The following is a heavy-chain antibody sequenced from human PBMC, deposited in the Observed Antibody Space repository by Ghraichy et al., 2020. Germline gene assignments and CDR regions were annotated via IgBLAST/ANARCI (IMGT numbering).Heavy chain of an antibody. J-gene: IGHJ5*02. CDR1: GYTFTGYY. Sequence: ASVKVSCKASGYTFTGYYMHWVRQAPGQGLEWMGWINPNSGGTNYAQKFQGRVTMTRDTSISTAYMELSRLRSDDTAVYYCAKGNYDFWSGYYEFDPWGQGTLVTVSS. V-gene: IGHV1-2*02. CDR3: AKGNYDFWSGYYEFDP. D-gene: IGHD3-3*01. CDR2: INPNSGGT.